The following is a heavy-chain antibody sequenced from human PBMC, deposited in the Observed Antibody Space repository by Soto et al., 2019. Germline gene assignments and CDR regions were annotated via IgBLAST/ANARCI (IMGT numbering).Heavy chain of an antibody. V-gene: IGHV3-11*01. CDR2: ISSSGSTI. J-gene: IGHJ4*02. CDR3: ASHRYYYDSSIDY. Sequence: PGGSLRLSCAASGFTFSDYYLSWIRQAPGKGLEWVSYISSSGSTIYYADSVKGRFTISRDNAKNSLYLQMNSLRAEDTAVYYCASHRYYYDSSIDYWGQGTLVTVSS. CDR1: GFTFSDYY. D-gene: IGHD3-22*01.